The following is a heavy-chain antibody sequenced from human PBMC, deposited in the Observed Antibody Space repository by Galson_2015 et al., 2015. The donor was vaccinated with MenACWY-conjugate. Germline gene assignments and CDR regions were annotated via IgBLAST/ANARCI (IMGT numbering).Heavy chain of an antibody. V-gene: IGHV3-69-1*01. J-gene: IGHJ1*01. CDR1: GFIFSRYN. CDR2: IIGGNCT. CDR3: ATDTVQMVTTK. Sequence: SLRLSCATSGFIFSRYNMHWVRQAPGKGLEWVASIIGGNCTYYADSAKGRFTISSDNAKRSLYLQMNSLRAEDTAVYYCATDTVQMVTTKWGQGTLVTVSS. D-gene: IGHD4-17*01.